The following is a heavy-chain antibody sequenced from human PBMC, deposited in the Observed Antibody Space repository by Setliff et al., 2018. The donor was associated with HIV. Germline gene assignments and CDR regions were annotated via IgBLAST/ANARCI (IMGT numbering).Heavy chain of an antibody. V-gene: IGHV3-15*01. Sequence: PAGSLRLSCAASGFTFSDYYMSWIRQAPGKGLEWIGRIKSKTDGGTTDYAAPVKGGFTISRDDSKSTLYLQLTTLRTEDTGFYFCTREIRDGYPRSSNWGQGTLVTVSS. J-gene: IGHJ4*02. CDR2: IKSKTDGGTT. D-gene: IGHD3-10*01. CDR1: GFTFSDYY. CDR3: TREIRDGYPRSSN.